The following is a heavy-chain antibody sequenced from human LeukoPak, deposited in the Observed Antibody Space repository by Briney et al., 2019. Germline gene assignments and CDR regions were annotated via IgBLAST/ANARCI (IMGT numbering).Heavy chain of an antibody. J-gene: IGHJ5*02. Sequence: GGSLRLSCAASGFIFSNYWMTWVRQTPGKGLEGVANIKQDGSEIYYVDSVEGRFTISRDNAKNSLYLQMNTLRAEDTAVYYCARTRSIAVAGRNWFDPWGQGTLVTVSS. CDR2: IKQDGSEI. CDR1: GFIFSNYW. V-gene: IGHV3-7*04. CDR3: ARTRSIAVAGRNWFDP. D-gene: IGHD6-19*01.